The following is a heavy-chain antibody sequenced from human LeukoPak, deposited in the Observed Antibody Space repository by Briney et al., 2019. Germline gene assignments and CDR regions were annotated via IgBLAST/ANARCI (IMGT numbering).Heavy chain of an antibody. CDR2: IYYSGST. V-gene: IGHV4-59*01. J-gene: IGHJ3*02. D-gene: IGHD2-2*01. Sequence: SETLSLTCTVSGGSISSYYWSWIRQPPGKGLEWIGYIYYSGSTNYNPSLKSRVTISVDTSKNQFSLKLSSVTAADTAVYYWARGWGYERAFDMWGQGTMGTVSS. CDR3: ARGWGYERAFDM. CDR1: GGSISSYY.